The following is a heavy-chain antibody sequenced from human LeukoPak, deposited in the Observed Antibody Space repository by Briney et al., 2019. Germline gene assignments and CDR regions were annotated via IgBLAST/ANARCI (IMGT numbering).Heavy chain of an antibody. CDR3: ARGLRDSSGREYFQD. CDR1: VYTFTSYD. CDR2: MNPNSGNT. D-gene: IGHD3-22*01. Sequence: ASVTVSCTSSVYTFTSYDINWVRRATGQGLGWVGWMNPNSGNTRYAQKFQGRVTMTRNTSISTAYMELSSLRSEDTAVYYCARGLRDSSGREYFQDWGQGTLVTVSS. V-gene: IGHV1-8*01. J-gene: IGHJ1*01.